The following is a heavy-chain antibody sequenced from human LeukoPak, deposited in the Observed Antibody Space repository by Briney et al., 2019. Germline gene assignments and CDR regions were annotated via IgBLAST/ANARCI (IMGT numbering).Heavy chain of an antibody. Sequence: GGSLRLSCAASGFTFSSHWMSWVRQAPGKGLEWVANIRKDGAEKSYVDSVKGRFTISRDNAKDSLYLEVNSLRAEDTAVYYCARSRTASGVVIMGAFDIWGQGTMVTVSS. CDR3: ARSRTASGVVIMGAFDI. CDR2: IRKDGAEK. J-gene: IGHJ3*02. CDR1: GFTFSSHW. D-gene: IGHD3-3*01. V-gene: IGHV3-7*01.